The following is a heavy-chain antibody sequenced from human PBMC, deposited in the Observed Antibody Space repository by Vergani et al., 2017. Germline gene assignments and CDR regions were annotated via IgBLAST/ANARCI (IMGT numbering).Heavy chain of an antibody. V-gene: IGHV5-51*01. Sequence: VQLVQSGAEVKKPGESLKISCKYSESSFTSNQIAWVRQMSGTGLQWMGNITPCDSKIAYSPSFQGQVIMSIDKSITTAYLQWRSLEASDTAIYYCTRHVPCGDGACLHFDHWGQGTQVTVSS. D-gene: IGHD2-21*01. CDR3: TRHVPCGDGACLHFDH. J-gene: IGHJ4*02. CDR1: ESSFTSNQ. CDR2: ITPCDSKI.